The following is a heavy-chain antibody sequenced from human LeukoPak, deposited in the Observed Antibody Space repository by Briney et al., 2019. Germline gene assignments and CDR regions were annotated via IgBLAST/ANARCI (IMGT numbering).Heavy chain of an antibody. D-gene: IGHD2-2*02. J-gene: IGHJ4*02. CDR1: GYSISSGYY. CDR2: IYHFGCT. Sequence: PSETLSLTCAVSGYSISSGYYWGWIRQPPGKGLEWIGTIYHFGCTNYNPSLYSRVTISVDTSKKQFSLKLSSVTAADTAVYYCARYCTTTSCYTGGDYWGQGTLVTVSS. CDR3: ARYCTTTSCYTGGDY. V-gene: IGHV4-38-2*01.